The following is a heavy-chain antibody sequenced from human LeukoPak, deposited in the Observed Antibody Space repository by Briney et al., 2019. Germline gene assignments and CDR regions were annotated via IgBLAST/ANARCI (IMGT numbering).Heavy chain of an antibody. CDR2: ISGSGGRT. V-gene: IGHV3-23*01. CDR3: ARTKDTGYSSSWYKS. D-gene: IGHD6-13*01. CDR1: GFTFSSYA. Sequence: GGSLRLSCAASGFTFSSYAMSWVRQAPGKGLEWVSAISGSGGRTYYADSVKGRFTISRDNSKNTLYLQMNSLRAEDTAVYYCARTKDTGYSSSWYKSWGQGTLVTVSS. J-gene: IGHJ4*02.